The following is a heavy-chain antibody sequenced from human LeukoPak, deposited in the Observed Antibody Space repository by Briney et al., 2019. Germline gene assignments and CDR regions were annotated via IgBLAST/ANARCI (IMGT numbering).Heavy chain of an antibody. CDR2: INSDGTR. Sequence: GGSLRLSCAGSGFTFNNSWMHWVRQAPGKGLVWVSRINSDGTRSYADSVKGRFTISRDNAKNTLFLQMNSLRVEDTAVYFCASPRSGDRGGYHDPCDIWRQGTMVTVSS. D-gene: IGHD3-22*01. J-gene: IGHJ3*02. CDR3: ASPRSGDRGGYHDPCDI. CDR1: GFTFNNSW. V-gene: IGHV3-74*01.